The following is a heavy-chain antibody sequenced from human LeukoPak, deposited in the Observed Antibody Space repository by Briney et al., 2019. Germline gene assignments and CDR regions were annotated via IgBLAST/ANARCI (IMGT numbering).Heavy chain of an antibody. J-gene: IGHJ4*02. D-gene: IGHD3-22*01. V-gene: IGHV4-4*07. Sequence: PSETLSLTCTVSGGSISSYYWSWIRQPAGKVLEWIGRIYTSVSTNYNPSLKSRVIMSVDTSKNQFSLKLSSVTAADTAVYYCARGRADYFDSSGYYFDYWGQGTLVTVSS. CDR1: GGSISSYY. CDR3: ARGRADYFDSSGYYFDY. CDR2: IYTSVST.